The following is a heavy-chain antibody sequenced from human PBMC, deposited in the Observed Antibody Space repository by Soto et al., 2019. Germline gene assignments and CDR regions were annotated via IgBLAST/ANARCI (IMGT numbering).Heavy chain of an antibody. Sequence: QITLKESGPTLVKPTQTLTLTCTFSGFSISTSGVGVGWIRQPPGKALECLALIYWDDAERYSPSLQSRLSITTDTSKNQVVLTMTNMDPADTAPYYCAHREGERQAFDYRGQGTLVTVSS. J-gene: IGHJ4*02. D-gene: IGHD3-16*01. V-gene: IGHV2-5*02. CDR2: IYWDDAE. CDR3: AHREGERQAFDY. CDR1: GFSISTSGVG.